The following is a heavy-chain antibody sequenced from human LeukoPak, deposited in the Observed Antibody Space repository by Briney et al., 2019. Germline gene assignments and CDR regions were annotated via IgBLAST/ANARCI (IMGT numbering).Heavy chain of an antibody. D-gene: IGHD4-11*01. CDR3: ARRQTTVTKGRDYFDY. CDR2: ISSSSSTI. CDR1: GFTFSSYS. V-gene: IGHV3-48*04. Sequence: GGSLRLSCAASGFTFSSYSMNWVRQAPGKGLEWVSYISSSSSTIYYADSAKGRFTISRDNAKNSLYLQMNSLRAEDTAVYYCARRQTTVTKGRDYFDYWGQGTLVTVSS. J-gene: IGHJ4*02.